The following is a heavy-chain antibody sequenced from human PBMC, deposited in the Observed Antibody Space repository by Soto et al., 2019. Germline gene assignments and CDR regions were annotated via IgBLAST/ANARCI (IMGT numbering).Heavy chain of an antibody. CDR2: ISGSGGST. D-gene: IGHD2-8*02. CDR1: GFTFSSDA. V-gene: IGHV3-23*01. Sequence: EVQLLESGGGLVQPGGALRLSCAASGFTFSSDAMSWVRQAPGKGLEGVSAISGSGGSTYYADSVKGRFTISRDNSKNTLYLQMNSLRAEYTAVYYCAKDLTRYCPGDAFDIWGQGTMVTVSS. J-gene: IGHJ3*02. CDR3: AKDLTRYCPGDAFDI.